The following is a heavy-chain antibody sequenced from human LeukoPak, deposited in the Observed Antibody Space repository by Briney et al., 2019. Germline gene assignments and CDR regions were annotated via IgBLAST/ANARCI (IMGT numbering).Heavy chain of an antibody. J-gene: IGHJ5*02. CDR1: GYSFIRYH. V-gene: IGHV1-46*01. Sequence: ASVKVSCKASGYSFIRYHIHWVRQAPGQGLEWMGVLKLYDGSISHAQKFQGRVTMTSDTSTSTVYMELSSLRSEDTAVYFCARGRVVVAAKNNWFDPWGQGTLVTVSS. CDR3: ARGRVVVAAKNNWFDP. D-gene: IGHD2-15*01. CDR2: LKLYDGSI.